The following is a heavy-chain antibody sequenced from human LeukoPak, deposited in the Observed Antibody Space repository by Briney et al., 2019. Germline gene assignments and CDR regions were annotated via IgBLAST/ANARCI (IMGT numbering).Heavy chain of an antibody. CDR2: IRSDGDD. J-gene: IGHJ3*02. D-gene: IGHD6-6*01. CDR1: GFTFSSDP. Sequence: GGSLRLSCAASGFTFSSDPMNWVRQAPGKGLEWISNIRSDGDDFYADTVKGRFTISRDNAKNSLYLQMDSLKEEDTAVYYCVRDVHWAFDMWGQGTMVTVSS. CDR3: VRDVHWAFDM. V-gene: IGHV3-48*02.